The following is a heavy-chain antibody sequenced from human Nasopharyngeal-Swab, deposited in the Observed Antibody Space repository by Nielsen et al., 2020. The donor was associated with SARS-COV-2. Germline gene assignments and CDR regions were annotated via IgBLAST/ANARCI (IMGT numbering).Heavy chain of an antibody. CDR1: GFTFSSYA. D-gene: IGHD4-17*01. J-gene: IGHJ4*02. CDR3: AKDVHGDYGGIDY. V-gene: IGHV3-30-3*01. CDR2: ISYDGSNK. Sequence: SLKISCAASGFTFSSYAMHWVRQAPGKGLEWVAVISYDGSNKYYADSVKGRFTISRDNSKNTLYLQMNSLRAEDTAVYYCAKDVHGDYGGIDYWGQGILVTVSS.